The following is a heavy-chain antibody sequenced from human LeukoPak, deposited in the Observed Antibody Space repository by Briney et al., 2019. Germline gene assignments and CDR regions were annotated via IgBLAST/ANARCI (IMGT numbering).Heavy chain of an antibody. CDR2: ISSTRSYV. J-gene: IGHJ3*02. V-gene: IGHV3-21*03. D-gene: IGHD3-10*01. CDR3: TTARVRGVRAFDI. Sequence: GGSLRLSCAASGFTFSSHSMNWVRQAPGKGLEWVSSISSTRSYVFYADSVKGRFTISRDNSQNTLYLQMNSLKTEDTAVYYCTTARVRGVRAFDIWGQGTMVTVSS. CDR1: GFTFSSHS.